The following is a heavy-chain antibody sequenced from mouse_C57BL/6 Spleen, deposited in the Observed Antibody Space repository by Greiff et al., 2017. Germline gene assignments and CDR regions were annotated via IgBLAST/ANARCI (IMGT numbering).Heavy chain of an antibody. V-gene: IGHV1-80*01. CDR1: GYAFSSYW. Sequence: QVQLQQSGAELVKPGASVKISCKASGYAFSSYWMNWVKQRPGTGLEWIGQIYPGDGDTNYNGKFKGKATLTADKSSSTAYMQLSSLTSADSAVYFCARSDYDYDGYAMDYWGQGTSVTVSS. CDR3: ARSDYDYDGYAMDY. J-gene: IGHJ4*01. D-gene: IGHD2-4*01. CDR2: IYPGDGDT.